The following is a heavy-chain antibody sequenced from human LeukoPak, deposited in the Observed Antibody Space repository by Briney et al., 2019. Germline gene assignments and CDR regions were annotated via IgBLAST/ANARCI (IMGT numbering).Heavy chain of an antibody. J-gene: IGHJ5*02. V-gene: IGHV1-18*04. Sequence: ASVKVSCKASGGTFSSYSISWVRQAPGQGLEWMGWISAYNGNTNYAQKLQGRVTMTTDTSTSTAYMELRSLRSDDTAVYYCARVRFENWFDPWGQGTLVTVSS. D-gene: IGHD3-10*01. CDR3: ARVRFENWFDP. CDR2: ISAYNGNT. CDR1: GGTFSSYS.